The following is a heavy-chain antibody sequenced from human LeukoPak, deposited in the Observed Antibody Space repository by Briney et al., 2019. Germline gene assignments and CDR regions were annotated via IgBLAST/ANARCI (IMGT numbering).Heavy chain of an antibody. D-gene: IGHD1-26*01. CDR3: AKDLHSGSYRYYFDY. V-gene: IGHV3-23*01. CDR1: GFTFSSYA. CDR2: ISGSGGST. Sequence: GGSLRLSCAASGFTFSSYAMSWVRQAPGKGLEWVSAISGSGGSTYYADSVKGRFTISRDNSKNTLYLQMNSLRAEDTAVYYCAKDLHSGSYRYYFDYWGQGTLVTVSS. J-gene: IGHJ4*02.